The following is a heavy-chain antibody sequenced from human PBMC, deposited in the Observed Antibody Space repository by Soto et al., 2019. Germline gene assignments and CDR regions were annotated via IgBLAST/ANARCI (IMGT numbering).Heavy chain of an antibody. Sequence: GGSLRLSCAASGFTFSSYGMHWVRQAPGKGLEWVAVISYDGSNKYYADSVKGRFTISRDNSKNTLYLQMNSLRAEDTAVYYCAKGFMTRLAPFYYWGQGTLVTVSS. CDR3: AKGFMTRLAPFYY. V-gene: IGHV3-30*18. J-gene: IGHJ4*02. D-gene: IGHD3-16*01. CDR1: GFTFSSYG. CDR2: ISYDGSNK.